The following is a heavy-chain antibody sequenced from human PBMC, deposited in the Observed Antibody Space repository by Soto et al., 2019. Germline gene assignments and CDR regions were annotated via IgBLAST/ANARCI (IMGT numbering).Heavy chain of an antibody. CDR1: GYSFTDYH. Sequence: ASVTVSCKASGYSFTDYHIHWVRQAPGQGLEWLGRINPKSGGTSTAQKFQGWVTMTTDTSISTASMELTSLTSGDTAIYYCARGDSTDCSNGVCSFFYNHDMDVWGQGTTVTVSS. CDR3: ARGDSTDCSNGVCSFFYNHDMDV. V-gene: IGHV1-2*04. D-gene: IGHD2-8*01. J-gene: IGHJ6*02. CDR2: INPKSGGT.